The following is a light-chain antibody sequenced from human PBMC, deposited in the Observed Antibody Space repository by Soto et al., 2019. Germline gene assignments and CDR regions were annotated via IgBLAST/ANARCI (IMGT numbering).Light chain of an antibody. CDR3: QQYGSSPPLT. CDR2: GAS. CDR1: QTVSSNY. Sequence: EIVLTQSPGTLSLSPGGRATLSCRASQTVSSNYLAWYQQKPAQPPRLXXYGASSRAAGIPDRFSGSGSGTDLTLTISRLETEDFVAYYCQQYGSSPPLTFGGGTKVDIK. V-gene: IGKV3-20*01. J-gene: IGKJ4*01.